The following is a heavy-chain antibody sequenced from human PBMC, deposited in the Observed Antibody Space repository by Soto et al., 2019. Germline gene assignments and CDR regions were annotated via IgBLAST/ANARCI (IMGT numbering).Heavy chain of an antibody. D-gene: IGHD2-2*01. Sequence: SSVKVSCNASGGTFSCYAISWVRQAPGQGLEWMGGIIPIFGTANYAQKFQGRVTITADESTSTAYMELSSLRSEDTAVYYCARTSDPRYCSSTSCSFDYWGQGTLVTVSS. V-gene: IGHV1-69*13. CDR3: ARTSDPRYCSSTSCSFDY. CDR2: IIPIFGTA. CDR1: GGTFSCYA. J-gene: IGHJ4*02.